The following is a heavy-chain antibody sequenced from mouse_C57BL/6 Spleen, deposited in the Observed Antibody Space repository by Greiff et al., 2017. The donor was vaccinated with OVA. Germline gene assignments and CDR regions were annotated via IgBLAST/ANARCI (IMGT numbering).Heavy chain of an antibody. V-gene: IGHV5-17*01. CDR1: GFTFSDYG. CDR3: AREGVADYAMDY. CDR2: ISSGSSTI. J-gene: IGHJ4*01. Sequence: EVKLVESGGGLVKPGGSLKLSCAASGFTFSDYGMHWVRQAPEKGLEWVAYISSGSSTIYYADTVKGRFTISRDNAKNTLFLQMTSLRSEDTAMYYCAREGVADYAMDYWGQGTSVTVSS. D-gene: IGHD1-1*02.